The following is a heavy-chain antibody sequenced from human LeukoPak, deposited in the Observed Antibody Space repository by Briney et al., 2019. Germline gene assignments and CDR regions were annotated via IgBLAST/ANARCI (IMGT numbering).Heavy chain of an antibody. J-gene: IGHJ4*02. CDR3: ARTSPSYSRRGFDY. V-gene: IGHV3-7*01. Sequence: GGSRRLSWPASGFTFSSYWMSWVRQAPGKGLEWVANIKQDGSGKYYVDSVKGRFTISRDNAKNSLYLQMNSLRAEDKAVYYCARTSPSYSRRGFDYWGQGTLVTVSS. D-gene: IGHD6-13*01. CDR1: GFTFSSYW. CDR2: IKQDGSGK.